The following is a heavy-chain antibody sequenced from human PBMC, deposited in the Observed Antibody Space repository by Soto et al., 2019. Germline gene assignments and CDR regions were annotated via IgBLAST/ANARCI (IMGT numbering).Heavy chain of an antibody. D-gene: IGHD1-26*01. CDR1: GFTFSNYG. J-gene: IGHJ4*02. Sequence: QVQLVESGGGVVQPGRSLRLSCAASGFTFSNYGMHWVRQAPGKGLEWVAVIWYDGSNKYYADSVKGRFTISRDNSKNTLYLQMNSLRAEDTAVYYCAGGSYYFGYWGQGTLVTVSS. V-gene: IGHV3-33*01. CDR3: AGGSYYFGY. CDR2: IWYDGSNK.